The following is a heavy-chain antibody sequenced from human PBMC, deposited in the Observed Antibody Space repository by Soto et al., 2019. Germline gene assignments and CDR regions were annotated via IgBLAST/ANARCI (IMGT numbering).Heavy chain of an antibody. D-gene: IGHD3-22*01. CDR3: ASGAAFYHDTSRY. J-gene: IGHJ4*02. Sequence: QVELVESGGGVVQSGGSLRLSCAAPGFSFSVYALHWIRQAPGEGLEWVAVISPNGNNQYYADSVKGRFTISRDTSKSTLSLQMTSLRPEDTAVYYCASGAAFYHDTSRYWGQGTLVTVSS. V-gene: IGHV3-30-3*01. CDR1: GFSFSVYA. CDR2: ISPNGNNQ.